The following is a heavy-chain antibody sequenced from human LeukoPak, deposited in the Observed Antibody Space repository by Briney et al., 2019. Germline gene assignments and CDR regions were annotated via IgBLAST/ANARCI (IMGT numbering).Heavy chain of an antibody. CDR3: ARDSPGYCKSSSRYAIYGMDA. CDR2: ISFDGSDK. Sequence: GGSLRLSCAASGGFTFHTYSMHWVRQAPGKGLEWVAVISFDGSDKYYTDSVNGRFTVSRDNSKGTLYLQMTSLRVDDTAVYYCARDSPGYCKSSSRYAIYGMDAWGQGTTVTVSS. V-gene: IGHV3-30*04. J-gene: IGHJ6*02. D-gene: IGHD2-2*01. CDR1: GGFTFHTYS.